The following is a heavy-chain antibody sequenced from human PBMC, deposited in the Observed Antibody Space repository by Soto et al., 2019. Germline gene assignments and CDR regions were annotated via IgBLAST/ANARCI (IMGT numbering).Heavy chain of an antibody. D-gene: IGHD6-25*01. CDR3: ARVKQREGSDWFDP. CDR2: ISSSSSYT. CDR1: GFTFSDYY. V-gene: IGHV3-11*05. J-gene: IGHJ5*02. Sequence: QVQLVESGGGLVKPGGSLRLSCAASGFTFSDYYMSWIRQAPGKGLEWVSYISSSSSYTNYADSVKGRFTISRDNAKNSLYLQMNSRRAEDTAVYYCARVKQREGSDWFDPWGQGTLVTVSS.